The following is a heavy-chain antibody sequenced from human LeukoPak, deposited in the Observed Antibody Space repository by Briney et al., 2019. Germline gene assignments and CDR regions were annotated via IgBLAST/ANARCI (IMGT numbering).Heavy chain of an antibody. V-gene: IGHV1-2*02. Sequence: ASVKVFCKASGYTFTGYYMHWVRQAPGQELEWMGWINPNSGGTNYAQKFQGRVTMTRDTSISTAYMELSRLRSDDTAVYYCARQKGYSYGEIDYWGQGTLVTVSS. J-gene: IGHJ4*02. CDR1: GYTFTGYY. D-gene: IGHD5-18*01. CDR2: INPNSGGT. CDR3: ARQKGYSYGEIDY.